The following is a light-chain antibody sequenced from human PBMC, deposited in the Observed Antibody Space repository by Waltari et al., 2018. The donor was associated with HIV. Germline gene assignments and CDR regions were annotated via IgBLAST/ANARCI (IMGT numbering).Light chain of an antibody. V-gene: IGLV1-40*01. CDR3: QSYDSDLSSPV. J-gene: IGLJ3*02. Sequence: QSVLTQPPSVSRAPGQRVTISCTGNSSNIGSPYAVHWYLQTPGSAPKLLNARDGLPSGVAGRFSGSRSGTSASLAITALRTEDEGTYYGQSYDSDLSSPVFGGGTELTVL. CDR2: ARD. CDR1: SSNIGSPYA.